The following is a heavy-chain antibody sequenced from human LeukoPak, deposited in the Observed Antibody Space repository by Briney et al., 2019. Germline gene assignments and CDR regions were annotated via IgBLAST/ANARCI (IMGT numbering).Heavy chain of an antibody. CDR1: GFTFTDYY. D-gene: IGHD2/OR15-2a*01. Sequence: ASMKVSCKSSGFTFTDYYIHWMRQAPGQGLEWMGYIGPHSSATSSPQEFQGRVTMTRDTSMSTAYMELTRLTSDDTAVYYCAREGNGLLSKDFDYWGQGTLVTVSS. J-gene: IGHJ4*02. V-gene: IGHV1-2*02. CDR2: IGPHSSAT. CDR3: AREGNGLLSKDFDY.